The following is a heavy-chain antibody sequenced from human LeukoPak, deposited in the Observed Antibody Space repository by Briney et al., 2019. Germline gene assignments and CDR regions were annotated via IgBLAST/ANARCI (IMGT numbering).Heavy chain of an antibody. CDR2: IIPIFGTA. Sequence: SVKVSCKASGGTFSSYAISWVRQAPGQGLEWMGGIIPIFGTANYAQKFQGRVTITTDESTSTAYMELSSLRSEDTAVYYCARLTLRVVTKAYYFDYWGQGTLVTVSS. CDR1: GGTFSSYA. D-gene: IGHD3-3*01. CDR3: ARLTLRVVTKAYYFDY. V-gene: IGHV1-69*05. J-gene: IGHJ4*02.